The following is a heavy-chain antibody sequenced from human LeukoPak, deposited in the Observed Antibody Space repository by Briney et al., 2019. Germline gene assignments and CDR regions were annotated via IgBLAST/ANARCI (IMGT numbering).Heavy chain of an antibody. Sequence: ASVKVSCKASGGTIRSYAISWVRQAPGQGLEWMGGIIPIFGTANYAQKFQGRVTITTDESTSTAYMELSSLRSEDTAVYYCAQSGGDTVTRFDYWGQGTLVTVSS. J-gene: IGHJ4*02. CDR2: IIPIFGTA. CDR1: GGTIRSYA. D-gene: IGHD4-11*01. CDR3: AQSGGDTVTRFDY. V-gene: IGHV1-69*05.